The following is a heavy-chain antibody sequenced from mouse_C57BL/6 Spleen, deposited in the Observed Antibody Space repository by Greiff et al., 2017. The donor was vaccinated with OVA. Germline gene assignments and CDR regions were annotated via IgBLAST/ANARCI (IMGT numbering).Heavy chain of an antibody. V-gene: IGHV5-17*01. Sequence: EVQLQQSGGGLVKPGGSLKLSCAASGFTFSDYGMHWVRQAPEKGLEWVAYISSGSSTIYYADTVKGRFTISRDNAKNTLFLQMTSLRSEDTAMYYCATGSYYFDYWGQGTTLTVSS. CDR3: ATGSYYFDY. D-gene: IGHD4-1*01. J-gene: IGHJ2*01. CDR1: GFTFSDYG. CDR2: ISSGSSTI.